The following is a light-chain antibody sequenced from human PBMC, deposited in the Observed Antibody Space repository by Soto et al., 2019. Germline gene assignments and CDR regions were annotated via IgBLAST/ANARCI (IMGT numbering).Light chain of an antibody. V-gene: IGKV3-20*01. CDR1: QSVSI. CDR3: HQYCTSPFT. Sequence: EIVLTQSPGTLSLSPGERATLSCRASQSVSILGWYQQRPGQAPRLLIYAASSRATGIPERFSGSGSGTDFTLTISRPEPLAFELYYCHQYCTSPFTFGPGTKVEIK. J-gene: IGKJ3*01. CDR2: AAS.